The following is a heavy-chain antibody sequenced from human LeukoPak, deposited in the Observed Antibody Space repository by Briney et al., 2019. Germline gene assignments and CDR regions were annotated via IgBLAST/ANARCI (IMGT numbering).Heavy chain of an antibody. Sequence: PGGSLRLSCAASGFTFSSYAMSWVRQAPGKGLEWVSGILDSGYSTYYANSVKGRFTISRDNSNNTLYLHMNSLRAEDTAVYYCATLGGHPLHNYYVGVWGKGTTVAVSS. J-gene: IGHJ6*03. D-gene: IGHD3-16*01. V-gene: IGHV3-23*01. CDR3: ATLGGHPLHNYYVGV. CDR2: ILDSGYST. CDR1: GFTFSSYA.